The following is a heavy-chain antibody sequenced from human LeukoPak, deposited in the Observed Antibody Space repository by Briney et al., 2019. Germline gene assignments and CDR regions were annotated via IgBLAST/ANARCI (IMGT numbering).Heavy chain of an antibody. Sequence: GGSLRLSCAASGFTFSSYSMNWVRQAPGKGLEWVSSISSSSSYIYYADSVKGRFTISRDNAKNSLYLQMNSLRAEDTAVYYCARDVFFHLASGYCSGGSCYSSVYYYGMDVWGQGATVTVSS. J-gene: IGHJ6*02. CDR3: ARDVFFHLASGYCSGGSCYSSVYYYGMDV. V-gene: IGHV3-21*01. CDR1: GFTFSSYS. CDR2: ISSSSSYI. D-gene: IGHD2-15*01.